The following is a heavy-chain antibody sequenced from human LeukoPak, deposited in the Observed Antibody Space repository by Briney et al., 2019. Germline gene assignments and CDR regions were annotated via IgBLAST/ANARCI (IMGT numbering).Heavy chain of an antibody. CDR3: AKHQHSSSWYSDAFDI. Sequence: GGSLRLSCAASGFTLSSYAMSWVRQAPGKGLEWVSGIRGSGGSTYYADSVKGRITISRDNSKNTLYLQMNSLRAEDTAVYYCAKHQHSSSWYSDAFDIWGQGTMVTVSS. CDR2: IRGSGGST. CDR1: GFTLSSYA. J-gene: IGHJ3*02. V-gene: IGHV3-23*01. D-gene: IGHD6-13*01.